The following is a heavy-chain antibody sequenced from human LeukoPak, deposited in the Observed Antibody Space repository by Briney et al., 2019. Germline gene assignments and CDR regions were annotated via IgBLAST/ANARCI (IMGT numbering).Heavy chain of an antibody. Sequence: PGGSLRLSCAASGFTFSSYGMHWVRQAPGKGLEWVSSISSSSSYIYYADSVKGRFTISRDNAKNSLYLQMNSLRAEDTAVYYCARNTGMGPYYDFWSGYYYYYYGMDVWGQGTTVTVSS. CDR3: ARNTGMGPYYDFWSGYYYYYYGMDV. D-gene: IGHD3-3*01. CDR2: ISSSSSYI. V-gene: IGHV3-21*01. J-gene: IGHJ6*02. CDR1: GFTFSSYG.